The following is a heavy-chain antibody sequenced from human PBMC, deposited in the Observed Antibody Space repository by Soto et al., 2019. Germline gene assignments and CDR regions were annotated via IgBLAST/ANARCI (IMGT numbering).Heavy chain of an antibody. D-gene: IGHD2-21*02. CDR2: INPNSGGT. J-gene: IGHJ4*02. Sequence: QVQLVQSGAEVKKPGASVKVSCKASGYTFTGYYIHWVRQAPGHGLEWMGWINPNSGGTKYAQKFQGRVTMTWETSISTADMELSSLRSDDTAVYFCVRDCVTYDYVDYWGQGTLVTVSS. CDR3: VRDCVTYDYVDY. V-gene: IGHV1-2*02. CDR1: GYTFTGYY.